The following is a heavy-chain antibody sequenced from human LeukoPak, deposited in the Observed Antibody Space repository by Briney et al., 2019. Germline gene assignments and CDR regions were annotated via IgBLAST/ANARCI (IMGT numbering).Heavy chain of an antibody. Sequence: GRSLRLSCAASGFTFSSYGMHWVRQAPGKGLEWVAVIWYDGSNKYYADSVKGRFTISRDNSKNTLYLQMNSLRAEDTAVYYYARRGSGSYSPPGSAFDIWGQGTMVTVSS. D-gene: IGHD1-26*01. CDR2: IWYDGSNK. J-gene: IGHJ3*02. V-gene: IGHV3-33*01. CDR1: GFTFSSYG. CDR3: ARRGSGSYSPPGSAFDI.